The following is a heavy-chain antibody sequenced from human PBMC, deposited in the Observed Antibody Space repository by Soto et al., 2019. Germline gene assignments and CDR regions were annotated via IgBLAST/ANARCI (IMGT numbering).Heavy chain of an antibody. J-gene: IGHJ4*02. CDR2: ISWDGGST. V-gene: IGHV3-43*01. CDR1: GFTFDDYT. CDR3: ATSGTYSSSRLPYY. Sequence: GGSLRLSCAASGFTFDDYTMHWVRQAPGKGLEWVSLISWDGGSTYYADSVKGRFTISRDNSKNSLYLQMNGLRTEDTALYYCATSGTYSSSRLPYYWGQGTLVTVSS. D-gene: IGHD6-13*01.